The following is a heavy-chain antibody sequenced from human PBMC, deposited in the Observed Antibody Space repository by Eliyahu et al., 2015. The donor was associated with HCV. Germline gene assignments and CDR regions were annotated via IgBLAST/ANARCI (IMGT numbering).Heavy chain of an antibody. V-gene: IGHV3-23*01. CDR1: GXXFSSFA. CDR2: ISGSGDDT. D-gene: IGHD2-8*02. J-gene: IGHJ4*02. CDR3: AKRGPGGFHPFDF. Sequence: EVQLLESGGGLVQPGGSLRLACAASGXXFSSFAMXWVRQVPGKGLEWVSGISGSGDDTYYAGSVKGRFAISRDNFKNTVYLEMDSLRAEDTAIYYCAKRGPGGFHPFDFWGQGTLVTVSS.